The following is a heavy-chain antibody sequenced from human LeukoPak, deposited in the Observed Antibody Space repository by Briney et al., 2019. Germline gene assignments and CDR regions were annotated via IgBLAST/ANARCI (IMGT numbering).Heavy chain of an antibody. CDR1: GYTFTSYG. CDR3: ARWASIGYYDSSGYYPYYFDY. D-gene: IGHD3-22*01. CDR2: ISAYNGNT. V-gene: IGHV1-18*01. Sequence: ASVKVSCKAPGYTFTSYGISWVRQAPGQGLEWMGWISAYNGNTNYAQKLQGRVTMTTDTSTSTAYMELRSLRSDDTAVYYCARWASIGYYDSSGYYPYYFDYWGQGTLVTVSS. J-gene: IGHJ4*02.